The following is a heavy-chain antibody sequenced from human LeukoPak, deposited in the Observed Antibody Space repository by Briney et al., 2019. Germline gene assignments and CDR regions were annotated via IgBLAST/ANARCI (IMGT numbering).Heavy chain of an antibody. CDR1: GFTFSSYS. CDR2: ISGSGAST. Sequence: GGSLRLSCAASGFTFSSYSMNWVRQAPGKGLEWVSVISGSGASTNYADSVKGRFTISRDNSKNTLHLQMNSLRAEDTAVYYCAKALIAAVGLPRRINFFDYWGQGTRVTVSS. J-gene: IGHJ4*02. CDR3: AKALIAAVGLPRRINFFDY. V-gene: IGHV3-23*01. D-gene: IGHD6-13*01.